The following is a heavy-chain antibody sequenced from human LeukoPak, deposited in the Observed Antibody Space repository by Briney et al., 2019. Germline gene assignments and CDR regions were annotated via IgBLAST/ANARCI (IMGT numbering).Heavy chain of an antibody. D-gene: IGHD4-17*01. CDR1: GFTSSSYG. CDR3: AKMPDYAPDY. Sequence: GGSLRLSCAASGFTSSSYGMHWVRQPPGKGLEWVAFIRYDGSNKYYADSVKGRFTISRDNSKNTLYLQMNSLRAEDTAVYYCAKMPDYAPDYWGQGTLVTVSS. V-gene: IGHV3-30*02. CDR2: IRYDGSNK. J-gene: IGHJ4*02.